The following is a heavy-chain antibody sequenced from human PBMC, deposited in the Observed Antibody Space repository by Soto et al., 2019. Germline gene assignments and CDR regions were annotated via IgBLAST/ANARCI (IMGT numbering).Heavy chain of an antibody. CDR2: IIPLFGTA. J-gene: IGHJ4*02. CDR1: GGTFSTYA. D-gene: IGHD3-22*01. Sequence: SVKVSCKASGGTFSTYAIDWVRQAPGQGLEWMGGIIPLFGTAKYAQNFQGRITITADESTNTAYMELRSPRSQDTAVYYCARGVHYDSSGYYYFYWGQGTLVTVS. CDR3: ARGVHYDSSGYYYFY. V-gene: IGHV1-69*13.